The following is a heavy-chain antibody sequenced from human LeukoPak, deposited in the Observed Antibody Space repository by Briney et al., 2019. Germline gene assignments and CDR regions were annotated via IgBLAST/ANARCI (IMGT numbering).Heavy chain of an antibody. V-gene: IGHV3-21*04. Sequence: GGSLRLSCAASGFTFSTYSMNWVRQAPGKGLEWVSSISSSSSYIYYADSVKGRFTISRDNAKNSLYLQMNSLRAEDTALYYCARVGYDFWSGYPLDYWGQGTLVTVSS. CDR1: GFTFSTYS. D-gene: IGHD3-3*01. CDR3: ARVGYDFWSGYPLDY. J-gene: IGHJ4*02. CDR2: ISSSSSYI.